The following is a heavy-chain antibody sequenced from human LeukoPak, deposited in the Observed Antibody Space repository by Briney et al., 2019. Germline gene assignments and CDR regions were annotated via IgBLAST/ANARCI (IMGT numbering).Heavy chain of an antibody. D-gene: IGHD4-17*01. CDR3: AREEMTTVSTIDF. CDR2: ITKSGNTI. J-gene: IGHJ4*02. Sequence: GGSLRLSCAASGFTFSGYYMSWIRQTPGKGLEWVSSITKSGNTIYYADSVEGRFTISRDNAKNSLDLQMNSLRAEDTAVYYCAREEMTTVSTIDFWGQGTLVIVSS. V-gene: IGHV3-11*01. CDR1: GFTFSGYY.